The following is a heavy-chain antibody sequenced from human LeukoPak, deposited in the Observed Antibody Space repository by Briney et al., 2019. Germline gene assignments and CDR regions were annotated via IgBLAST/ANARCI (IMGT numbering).Heavy chain of an antibody. Sequence: GASVKVSCKASGYTFTSYGISWVRQAPGQGLEWMVWISAYNGNTNYAQKLQGRVTMTTDTSTSTAYMELRSLRSDDTAVYYCAIHRESYYYDSSGYPGHWGQGTLVTVSS. CDR2: ISAYNGNT. CDR3: AIHRESYYYDSSGYPGH. D-gene: IGHD3-22*01. CDR1: GYTFTSYG. J-gene: IGHJ4*02. V-gene: IGHV1-18*01.